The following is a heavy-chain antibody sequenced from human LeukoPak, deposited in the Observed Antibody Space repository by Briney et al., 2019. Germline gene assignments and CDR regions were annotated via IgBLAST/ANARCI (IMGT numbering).Heavy chain of an antibody. V-gene: IGHV4-34*01. J-gene: IGHJ6*03. D-gene: IGHD6-19*01. CDR3: ARSISSGWYYYYYMDV. Sequence: SETLSLTCAVYGGSFSGYYWSWIRQPPGKGLEWIGDINHSGSTNYNPSLKSRITVSVDTSKNQFSLKLSSVTAADTAVYYCARSISSGWYYYYYMDVWGKGTTVTVSS. CDR1: GGSFSGYY. CDR2: INHSGST.